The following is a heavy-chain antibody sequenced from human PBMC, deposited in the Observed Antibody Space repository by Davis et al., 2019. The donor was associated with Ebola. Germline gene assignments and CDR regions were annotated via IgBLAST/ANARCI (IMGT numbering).Heavy chain of an antibody. Sequence: GESLKISCAASGFTFSSYGMHWVRQAPGKGLEWVAVISYDGSNKYYADSVKGRFTISRDNSKNTLYLQMNSLRAEDTAVYYCAKSPPYCTKGVCGYDFSYFDYWGQGTLVTVSS. CDR3: AKSPPYCTKGVCGYDFSYFDY. CDR1: GFTFSSYG. D-gene: IGHD2-8*01. V-gene: IGHV3-30*18. CDR2: ISYDGSNK. J-gene: IGHJ4*02.